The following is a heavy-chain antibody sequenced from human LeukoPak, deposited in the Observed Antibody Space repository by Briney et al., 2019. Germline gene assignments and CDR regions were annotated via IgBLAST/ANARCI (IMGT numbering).Heavy chain of an antibody. CDR3: AKDLHYYDSSGYYYDYFDY. Sequence: GGSLRLSCAASGFTFSSYAMSWVRQAPGKGLEWVSAISGSGGSTYYVDSVKGRFTISRDNSKNTLYLQMNSLRAEDTAVYYCAKDLHYYDSSGYYYDYFDYWGQGTLVTVSS. V-gene: IGHV3-23*01. J-gene: IGHJ4*02. D-gene: IGHD3-22*01. CDR2: ISGSGGST. CDR1: GFTFSSYA.